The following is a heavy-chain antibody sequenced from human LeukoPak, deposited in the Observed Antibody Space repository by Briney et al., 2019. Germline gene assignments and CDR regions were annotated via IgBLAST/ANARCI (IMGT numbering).Heavy chain of an antibody. D-gene: IGHD6-13*01. V-gene: IGHV4-59*08. CDR2: TYYSGST. Sequence: SETLSLTCTVSGGSISSYYWSWIRQPPGKGLEWIGYTYYSGSTNYNPSLKSRVTISVDTSKNQFSLKLSSVTAADTAVYYCARHRRVAAAGNNAFDIWGQGTMVTVSS. CDR3: ARHRRVAAAGNNAFDI. CDR1: GGSISSYY. J-gene: IGHJ3*02.